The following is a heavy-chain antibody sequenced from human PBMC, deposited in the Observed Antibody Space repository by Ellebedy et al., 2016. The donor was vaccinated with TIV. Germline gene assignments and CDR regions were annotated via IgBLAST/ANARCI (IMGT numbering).Heavy chain of an antibody. D-gene: IGHD3-3*02. CDR1: GFTFSSYA. CDR2: FGGRSTTT. Sequence: GESLKISCEASGFTFSSYAMSWLRQAPGKGLEWVSVFGGRSTTTYYADSVKGRFTISRDNSKNTLFPQMNSLRGDDTARYYCAKISPTHRGAFDIWGQGTMVTVSS. J-gene: IGHJ3*02. V-gene: IGHV3-23*01. CDR3: AKISPTHRGAFDI.